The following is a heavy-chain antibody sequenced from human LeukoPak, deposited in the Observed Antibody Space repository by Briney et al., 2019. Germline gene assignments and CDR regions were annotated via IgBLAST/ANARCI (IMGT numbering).Heavy chain of an antibody. Sequence: GRSLRLSCAASGFTFSSNGMHWVRQAPGKGLEWVAVIWYDGSKKYYADSVKGRFTISRDNAKNSLYLQMNSLRAEDTAVYYCARLMVRGVIDYWGQGTLVTVSS. J-gene: IGHJ4*02. V-gene: IGHV3-33*01. CDR2: IWYDGSKK. CDR3: ARLMVRGVIDY. CDR1: GFTFSSNG. D-gene: IGHD3-10*01.